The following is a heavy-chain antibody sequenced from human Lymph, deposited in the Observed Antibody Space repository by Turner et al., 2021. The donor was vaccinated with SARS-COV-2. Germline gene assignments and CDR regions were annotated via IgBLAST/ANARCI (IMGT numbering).Heavy chain of an antibody. CDR2: ISHDGSNK. CDR1: GFTFSTYA. V-gene: IGHV3-30-3*01. J-gene: IGHJ2*01. Sequence: QVQLVESGGGVVQPGRSLRLPCAASGFTFSTYAMEWVRQAPGKGLEWVALISHDGSNKYYADSVKGRFTISRDNSKNTLYLQMNSLRAEGTAVYYCARDLGGYFDLWGRGTLVTVSS. D-gene: IGHD3-16*01. CDR3: ARDLGGYFDL.